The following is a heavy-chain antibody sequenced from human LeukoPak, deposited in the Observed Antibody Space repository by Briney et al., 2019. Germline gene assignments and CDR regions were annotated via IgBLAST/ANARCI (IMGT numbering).Heavy chain of an antibody. Sequence: GGSLRLSCAASGFTFSDYYMSWIRQAPGKGLEWVSYISSSGSTIYYADSVKGRFTISRDNAKNSLYLQMNSLRAEDTAVYYCARDSAAARTYYFDYWGQGTLVTVSS. CDR1: GFTFSDYY. CDR3: ARDSAAARTYYFDY. CDR2: ISSSGSTI. D-gene: IGHD6-13*01. V-gene: IGHV3-11*01. J-gene: IGHJ4*02.